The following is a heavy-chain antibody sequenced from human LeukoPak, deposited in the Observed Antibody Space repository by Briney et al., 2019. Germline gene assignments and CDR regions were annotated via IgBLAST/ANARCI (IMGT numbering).Heavy chain of an antibody. D-gene: IGHD5-18*01. J-gene: IGHJ4*02. Sequence: KPGGSLRLSCAVSGFTFSRYSMNWVRRAPGKGLEWVSSISNIGTSIYYADSVKGRFTISRDNAKNSLYLQMDSLRAEDTAVYYCAPEDTAMVEHLDFDYWGQGTLVTVSS. V-gene: IGHV3-21*01. CDR2: ISNIGTSI. CDR1: GFTFSRYS. CDR3: APEDTAMVEHLDFDY.